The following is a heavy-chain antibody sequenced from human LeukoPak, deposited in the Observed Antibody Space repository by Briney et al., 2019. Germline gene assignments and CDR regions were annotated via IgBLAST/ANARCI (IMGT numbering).Heavy chain of an antibody. D-gene: IGHD3-22*01. CDR3: ARSLLLGTSVDY. V-gene: IGHV3-48*02. CDR1: GFTFSSFS. Sequence: PGGPLRLSCAASGFTFSSFSMNWVRQAPGKGLEWVSYISGSSSIIYYAGSVKGRFTISRDNAKNSLYLQMNSLRDEDTAVYYCARSLLLGTSVDYWGQGTLVTVSS. J-gene: IGHJ4*02. CDR2: ISGSSSII.